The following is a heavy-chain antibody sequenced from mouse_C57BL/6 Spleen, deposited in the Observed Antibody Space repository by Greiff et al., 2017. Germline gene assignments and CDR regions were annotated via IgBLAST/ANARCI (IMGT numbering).Heavy chain of an antibody. CDR1: GFNIKDDY. Sequence: VQLQQSGAELVRPGASVKLSCTASGFNIKDDYMHWVKQRPEQGLEWIGWIDPENGDTEYASKFQGKATITADTSSNTAYLQLSSLTSEDTAVYYCTRYYYGSSYVRYFDVWGTGTTVTVSS. CDR2: IDPENGDT. V-gene: IGHV14-4*01. D-gene: IGHD1-1*01. J-gene: IGHJ1*03. CDR3: TRYYYGSSYVRYFDV.